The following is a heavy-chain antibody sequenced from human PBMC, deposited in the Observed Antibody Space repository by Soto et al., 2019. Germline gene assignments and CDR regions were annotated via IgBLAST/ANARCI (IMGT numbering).Heavy chain of an antibody. CDR3: AVDVGGYIYGFARL. Sequence: ASVKVSCKASGYTFTSYYMHWVRQAPGQGLEWMGIINPSGGSTSYAQKFQERVTISRDMSTSTAYMELSSLRPEDTAVYYCAVDVGGYIYGFARLWGPGTLV. J-gene: IGHJ4*02. CDR1: GYTFTSYY. D-gene: IGHD4-17*01. CDR2: INPSGGST. V-gene: IGHV1-46*01.